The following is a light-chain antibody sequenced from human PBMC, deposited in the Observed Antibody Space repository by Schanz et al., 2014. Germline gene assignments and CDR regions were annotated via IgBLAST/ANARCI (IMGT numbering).Light chain of an antibody. CDR2: EVS. CDR1: SSDVGGYNF. J-gene: IGLJ2*01. CDR3: SSYAGSNNPVV. Sequence: QSALTQPPSASGSPGQSVTISCTGTSSDVGGYNFVSWYQQHPGKVPKLMIYEVSKRPSGVPDRFSGSKSGNTASLTVSGQPAGDEGDYYCSSYAGSNNPVVFGGGTKLTVL. V-gene: IGLV2-8*01.